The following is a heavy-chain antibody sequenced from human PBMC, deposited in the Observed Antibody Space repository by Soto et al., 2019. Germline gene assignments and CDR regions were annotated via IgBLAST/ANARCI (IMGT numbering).Heavy chain of an antibody. CDR3: AKQRAGYGSGSDTFYFDF. CDR2: LSGIGGTT. V-gene: IGHV3-23*01. Sequence: GSLRISGSTSVFTVSTYAMNWVRQAPGKGLEWVSALSGIGGTTYYADSVRGRFTISRDNSKNTLFLQMSSLRAEDTALYYCAKQRAGYGSGSDTFYFDFWGQGTLVTVSS. J-gene: IGHJ4*02. CDR1: VFTVSTYA. D-gene: IGHD3-10*01.